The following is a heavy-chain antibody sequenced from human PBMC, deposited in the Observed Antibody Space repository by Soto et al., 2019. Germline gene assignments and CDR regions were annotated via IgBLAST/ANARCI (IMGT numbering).Heavy chain of an antibody. CDR2: ISGSGGST. CDR1: GFTFSSYA. CDR3: AKGADDYIWGSYRLFDY. V-gene: IGHV3-23*01. J-gene: IGHJ4*02. D-gene: IGHD3-16*02. Sequence: GGSLRLSCAASGFTFSSYAMSWVRQAPGKGLEWVSAISGSGGSTYYADSVKGRFTISRDNSKNTLYRQMNSLRAEDTAVYYCAKGADDYIWGSYRLFDYWGQGTLVTVSS.